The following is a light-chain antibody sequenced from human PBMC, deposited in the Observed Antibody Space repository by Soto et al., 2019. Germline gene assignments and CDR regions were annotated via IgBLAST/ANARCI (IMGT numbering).Light chain of an antibody. J-gene: IGLJ2*01. V-gene: IGLV1-40*01. CDR2: ANT. CDR1: SSNIGAGYD. Sequence: QSVLTQPPSVSGAPGQRVTISCTGSSSNIGAGYDVHWYQQFPGTAPKLLIYANTNRPSGVPDRFSGSKSGTSASLAITGLQAEDEADYYCQSYDSSLSALFGGGTKVTVL. CDR3: QSYDSSLSAL.